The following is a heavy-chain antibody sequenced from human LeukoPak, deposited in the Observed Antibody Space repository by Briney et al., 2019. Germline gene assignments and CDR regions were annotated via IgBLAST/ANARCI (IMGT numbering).Heavy chain of an antibody. J-gene: IGHJ4*02. Sequence: GGSLRLSCAASGFSFSSYAMSWVRQAPGKGLEWVSAISGSGGSTYYADSVKGRFTISRDNSKNTLYLQMNSLRAEDTAVYYCAKASTLTGYPTNFDYWGQGTLVTVSS. D-gene: IGHD3-9*01. V-gene: IGHV3-23*01. CDR1: GFSFSSYA. CDR2: ISGSGGST. CDR3: AKASTLTGYPTNFDY.